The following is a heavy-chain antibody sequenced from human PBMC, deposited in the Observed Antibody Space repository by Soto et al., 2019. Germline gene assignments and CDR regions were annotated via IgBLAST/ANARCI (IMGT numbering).Heavy chain of an antibody. Sequence: QVQLVQSGAEVKKPGSSVKVSCKASGGTFSSYAISWVRQAPGQGLEWMGGIIPIFGTANYAQKFQGRVTITADESTRTAYMELSSLRSEDTAVYYCARDPAAAGIRYYYYGMDVWGQGTTVTVSS. CDR3: ARDPAAAGIRYYYYGMDV. CDR1: GGTFSSYA. J-gene: IGHJ6*02. CDR2: IIPIFGTA. D-gene: IGHD6-13*01. V-gene: IGHV1-69*01.